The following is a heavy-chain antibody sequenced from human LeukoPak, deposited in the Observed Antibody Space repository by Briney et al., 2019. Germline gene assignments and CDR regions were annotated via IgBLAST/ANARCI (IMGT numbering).Heavy chain of an antibody. J-gene: IGHJ4*02. CDR2: IYYSGST. Sequence: SQTLSLTCTVSGGSISSGDYYWSWIRQPPGKGLEWIGYIYYSGSTYYNPSLKSRVTISVDTSKNQFSLKLSSVTAADTAVYYCARWPRLGQQLLYRDDWGQGTLVTVSS. V-gene: IGHV4-30-4*01. CDR3: ARWPRLGQQLLYRDD. D-gene: IGHD6-13*01. CDR1: GGSISSGDYY.